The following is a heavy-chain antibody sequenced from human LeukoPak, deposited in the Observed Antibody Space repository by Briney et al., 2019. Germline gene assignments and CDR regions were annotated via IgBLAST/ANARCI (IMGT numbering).Heavy chain of an antibody. V-gene: IGHV3-23*01. J-gene: IGHJ4*02. CDR1: GFTFSSYS. CDR2: ITGGSST. CDR3: ARGIGSSSNV. D-gene: IGHD6-6*01. Sequence: PGGSLRLSCAASGFTFSSYSMNWVRQVPGKGLEWVSAITGGSSTYYADSVKGRFTVSRDNSKNTLFLQMNSLRAEDTAVYYCARGIGSSSNVWGQGTLVTVSS.